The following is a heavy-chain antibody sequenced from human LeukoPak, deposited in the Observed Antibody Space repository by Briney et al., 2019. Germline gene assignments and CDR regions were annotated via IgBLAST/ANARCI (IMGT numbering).Heavy chain of an antibody. J-gene: IGHJ4*02. V-gene: IGHV4-59*01. D-gene: IGHD5-24*01. CDR1: GGSFSRYY. CDR2: IFNNAST. CDR3: AREGRDGYNEY. Sequence: PSETLSLTCSVSGGSFSRYYWSWVRQPPGKGLEWIGYIFNNASTSYSPSLKSRLFMSVDTSTNKVSLKLRSVTEADTAIYSCAREGRDGYNEYWGQGTLVIVSS.